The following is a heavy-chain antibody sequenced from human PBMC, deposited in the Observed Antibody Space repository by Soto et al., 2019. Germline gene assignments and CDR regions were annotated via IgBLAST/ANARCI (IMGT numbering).Heavy chain of an antibody. D-gene: IGHD6-25*01. V-gene: IGHV4-30-2*01. CDR1: GGSISSGGYS. CDR2: IYHSGST. J-gene: IGHJ6*02. Sequence: SETQSLTCAVSGGSISSGGYSWSWIRQPPGKGLEWIGYIYHSGSTYYNPSLKSRVTISVDRSKNQFSLKLSSVTAADTAVYYCAREAAVRDYGMDVWGQGTTVTVSS. CDR3: AREAAVRDYGMDV.